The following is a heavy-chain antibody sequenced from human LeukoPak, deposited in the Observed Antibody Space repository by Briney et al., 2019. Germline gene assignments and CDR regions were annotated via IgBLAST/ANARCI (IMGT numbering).Heavy chain of an antibody. J-gene: IGHJ4*02. CDR2: MNPNSGNT. CDR1: GYTFTSYD. D-gene: IGHD6-13*01. Sequence: ASVKVSCKASGYTFTSYDINWVRQATGQGLEWMGWMNPNSGNTGYAQKFQGRVTITTDESTSTAYMELSSLRSEDTAVYYCARGRQLEYYFDYWGQGTLVTVSS. V-gene: IGHV1-8*03. CDR3: ARGRQLEYYFDY.